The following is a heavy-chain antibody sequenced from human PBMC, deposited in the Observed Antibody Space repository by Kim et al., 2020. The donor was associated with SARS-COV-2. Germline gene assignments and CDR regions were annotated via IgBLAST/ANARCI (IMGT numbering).Heavy chain of an antibody. Sequence: ANYAQKFQGRGTITADESTGTAYMELSSLRSEDTAVYYCAPSYGDYVWAYWGQGTLVTVSS. CDR3: APSYGDYVWAY. J-gene: IGHJ4*02. CDR2: A. D-gene: IGHD4-17*01. V-gene: IGHV1-69*01.